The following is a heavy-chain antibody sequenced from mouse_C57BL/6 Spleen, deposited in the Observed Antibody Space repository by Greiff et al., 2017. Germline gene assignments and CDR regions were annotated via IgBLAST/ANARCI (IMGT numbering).Heavy chain of an antibody. CDR3: AKSSNYQGNYFDY. CDR2: IWRGGST. Sequence: QVQLKQSGPGLVQPSQSLSITCTVSGFSLTSYGVHWVRQSPGKGLEWLGVIWRGGSTDYNAAFMSRLSITKDNSKSQVFFKMNSLQAADTAIYYCAKSSNYQGNYFDYWGQGATLTVSS. D-gene: IGHD2-5*01. CDR1: GFSLTSYG. J-gene: IGHJ2*01. V-gene: IGHV2-5*01.